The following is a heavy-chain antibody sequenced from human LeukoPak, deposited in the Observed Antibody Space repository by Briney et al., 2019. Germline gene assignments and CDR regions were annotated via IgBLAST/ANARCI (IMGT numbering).Heavy chain of an antibody. V-gene: IGHV3-21*01. J-gene: IGHJ4*02. Sequence: PGGSLRLSCAASGFTFSSYSMNWVRQAPGKGLEWVSSISSSSSYIYYADSVKGRFTISRDNAKNSLYLQMNSLRAEDTAVYYCARDIRGEVGATRTLYDWGQGTLVTVSS. D-gene: IGHD1-26*01. CDR1: GFTFSSYS. CDR3: ARDIRGEVGATRTLYD. CDR2: ISSSSSYI.